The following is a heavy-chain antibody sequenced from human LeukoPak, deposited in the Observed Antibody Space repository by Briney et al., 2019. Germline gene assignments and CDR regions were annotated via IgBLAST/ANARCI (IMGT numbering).Heavy chain of an antibody. CDR3: ARYSSGWDAFDI. V-gene: IGHV3-9*01. CDR2: ISWNSGSI. D-gene: IGHD6-19*01. Sequence: GGSPRLSCAASGFTFDDYAMHWVRQAPGKGLEWVSGISWNSGSIGYADSVKGRFTISRDNAKNSLYLQMNSLRAEDTAVYYCARYSSGWDAFDIWGQGTMVTVSS. CDR1: GFTFDDYA. J-gene: IGHJ3*02.